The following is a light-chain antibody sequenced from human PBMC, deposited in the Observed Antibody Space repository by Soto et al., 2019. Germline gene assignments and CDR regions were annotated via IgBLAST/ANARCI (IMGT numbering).Light chain of an antibody. CDR1: QSISNH. CDR3: LQYSSHSWT. J-gene: IGKJ1*01. V-gene: IGKV1-5*01. Sequence: DIQMTQSPSSLSASVEDRVIITCRASQSISNHLNWYQQKPGKAPELLIFDASNLKSGVSSRFSGSGSGTEFTLTISRLQPDDVATYYCLQYSSHSWTFGQGTKVDIK. CDR2: DAS.